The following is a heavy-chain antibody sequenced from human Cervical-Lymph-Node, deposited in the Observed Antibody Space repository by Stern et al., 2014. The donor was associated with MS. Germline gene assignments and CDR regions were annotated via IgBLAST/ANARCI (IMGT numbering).Heavy chain of an antibody. CDR1: GDSIISYY. V-gene: IGHV4-4*08. CDR2: FSTSGGT. Sequence: VQLVESGPGLVRPSETLSLTCTVSGDSIISYYWSWIRQPPGKGLEWIGYFSTSGGTNYNPSLKSRVTVSVDTSKNQFSLKLTSVTAADTAVYYCARHQDWYENNWFDPWGQGTLVTVSS. D-gene: IGHD1-1*01. J-gene: IGHJ5*02. CDR3: ARHQDWYENNWFDP.